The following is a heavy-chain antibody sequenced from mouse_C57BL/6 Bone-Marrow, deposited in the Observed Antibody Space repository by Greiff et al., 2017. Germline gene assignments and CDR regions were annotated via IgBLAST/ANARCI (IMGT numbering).Heavy chain of an antibody. D-gene: IGHD4-1*01. CDR1: GYTFTSYG. CDR2: IYPRSGNT. J-gene: IGHJ2*01. Sequence: VQLQQSGAELARPGASVKISCKASGYTFTSYGISWVKQRTGQGLEWIGEIYPRSGNTYYNEKFKGKATLTANKSSRTAYMELRSLTSEDSAVYFCASWDEGYWGQGTTLTVSS. V-gene: IGHV1-81*01. CDR3: ASWDEGY.